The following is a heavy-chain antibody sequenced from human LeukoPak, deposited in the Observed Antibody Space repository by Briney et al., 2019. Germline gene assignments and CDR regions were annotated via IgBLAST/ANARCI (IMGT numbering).Heavy chain of an antibody. D-gene: IGHD3-10*01. Sequence: PWGSLRLSCAASGFTLSYFGMNWVRQVPGKGLECVSSISRTSTYIYYADSVKGRFTISRDNAKNSLHLQMASLRDEDTAVYYCARDPDYYGSGTYFNHYFDNWGQGTLVTVSS. CDR1: GFTLSYFG. V-gene: IGHV3-21*01. J-gene: IGHJ4*02. CDR3: ARDPDYYGSGTYFNHYFDN. CDR2: ISRTSTYI.